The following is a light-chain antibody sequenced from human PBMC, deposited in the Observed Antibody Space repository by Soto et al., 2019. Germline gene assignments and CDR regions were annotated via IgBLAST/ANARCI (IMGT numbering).Light chain of an antibody. CDR2: NNN. J-gene: IGLJ1*01. CDR1: SSNIGAGYD. V-gene: IGLV1-40*01. CDR3: QSYDSSLSGSYV. Sequence: QLVLTQPPSVSGAPGQRVTISCTGSSSNIGAGYDVHWYQRLPGTAPKVLIYNNNNRPSGVPDRFSGFKSGTSASLAITGLQAEDEADYYCQSYDSSLSGSYVFGTGTKVTVL.